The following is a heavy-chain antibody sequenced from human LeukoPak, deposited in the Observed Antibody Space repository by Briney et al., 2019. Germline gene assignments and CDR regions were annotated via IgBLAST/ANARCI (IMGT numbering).Heavy chain of an antibody. D-gene: IGHD4-23*01. CDR3: AKDGTTVVRGLFDK. Sequence: GGSLRLACAASGFTFSSYAMIWVRQAPGKGLEWVSGISGSGGSTFYADSVKGRFTISRDNSKNTLYLLINSLRAEDTAVYYCAKDGTTVVRGLFDKWGPGTMVTVSS. CDR1: GFTFSSYA. V-gene: IGHV3-23*01. CDR2: ISGSGGST. J-gene: IGHJ3*02.